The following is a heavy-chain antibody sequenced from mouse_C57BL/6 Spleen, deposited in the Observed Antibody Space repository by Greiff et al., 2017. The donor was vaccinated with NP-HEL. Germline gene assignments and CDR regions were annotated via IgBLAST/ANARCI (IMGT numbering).Heavy chain of an antibody. D-gene: IGHD1-1*02. CDR1: GYTFTDYY. J-gene: IGHJ3*01. CDR2: INPNNGGT. V-gene: IGHV1-26*01. CDR3: AELWSFAY. Sequence: VHVKQSGPELVKPGASVKISCKASGYTFTDYYMNWVKQSHGKSLEWIGDINPNNGGTSYNQKFKGKATLTVDKSSSTAYMELRSLTSEDSAVYYCAELWSFAYWGQGTLVTVSA.